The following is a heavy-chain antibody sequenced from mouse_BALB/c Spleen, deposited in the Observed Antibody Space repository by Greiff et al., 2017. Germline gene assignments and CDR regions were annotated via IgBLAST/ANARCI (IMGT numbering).Heavy chain of an antibody. CDR3: ARSDRYYYAMDY. V-gene: IGHV3-2*02. CDR2: ISYSGST. Sequence: EVHLVESGPGLVKPSQSLSLTCTVTGYSITSDYAWNWIRQFPGNKLEWMGYISYSGSTSYNPSLKSRISITRDTSKNQFFLQLNSVTTEDTATFYCARSDRYYYAMDYWGQGTSVTVSS. J-gene: IGHJ4*01. D-gene: IGHD2-14*01. CDR1: GYSITSDYA.